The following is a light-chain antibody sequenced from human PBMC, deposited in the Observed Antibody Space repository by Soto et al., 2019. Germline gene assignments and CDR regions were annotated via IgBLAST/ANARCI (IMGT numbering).Light chain of an antibody. Sequence: DIVMTQSPDSLAVSLGERATINCKSSQSVLYSSNNKNYLAWYQQKPGQPPKLLIYWASTRESGVPDRFSGSGSWTDFTLTISSLQAEDVAVYYCQQYYSTPLTFGPGTKVDSK. J-gene: IGKJ3*01. CDR1: QSVLYSSNNKNY. CDR2: WAS. CDR3: QQYYSTPLT. V-gene: IGKV4-1*01.